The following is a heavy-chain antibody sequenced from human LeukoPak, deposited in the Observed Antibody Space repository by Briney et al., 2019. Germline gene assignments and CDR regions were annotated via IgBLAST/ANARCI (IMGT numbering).Heavy chain of an antibody. J-gene: IGHJ6*02. Sequence: GGSLRLSCAASGFTFSSYAMSWVRQAPGKGLEWVSAISGSGGGTYYADSVKGRFTISRDNSKNTLYLQMNSLRAEDTAVYYCAKESSSSRFYYYGMDVWGQGTTVTVSS. CDR2: ISGSGGGT. CDR3: AKESSSSRFYYYGMDV. D-gene: IGHD6-6*01. CDR1: GFTFSSYA. V-gene: IGHV3-23*01.